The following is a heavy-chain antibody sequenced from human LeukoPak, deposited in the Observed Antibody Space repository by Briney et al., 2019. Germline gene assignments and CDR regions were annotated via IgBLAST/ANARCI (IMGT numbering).Heavy chain of an antibody. J-gene: IGHJ4*02. CDR1: GFAFSSYN. V-gene: IGHV3-21*06. CDR3: RAGTCSSTSCDGGIEY. Sequence: PGGSLRLSCAASGFAFSSYNMKWVRQAPGKGLEWVSFISTTSTYIYYADSVKGRFTVSRDNSENLLYLQMDSLRVEDTAVYCARAGTCSSTSCDGGIEYWGQGTLVTVSS. D-gene: IGHD2-2*01. CDR2: ISTTSTYI.